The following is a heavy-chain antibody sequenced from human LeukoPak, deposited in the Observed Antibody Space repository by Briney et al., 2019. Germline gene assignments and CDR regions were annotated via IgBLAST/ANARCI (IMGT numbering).Heavy chain of an antibody. V-gene: IGHV3-21*01. D-gene: IGHD2/OR15-2a*01. Sequence: GGSLRLSCAASGFTFSSYSMNWVRQAPGKGLEWVSPISSSSSYIYYADSVKGRFTISRDNAKNSLYLQMNSLRAEDTAVYYCARTIGLLRRGYFDYWGQGTLVTVSS. CDR2: ISSSSSYI. J-gene: IGHJ4*02. CDR3: ARTIGLLRRGYFDY. CDR1: GFTFSSYS.